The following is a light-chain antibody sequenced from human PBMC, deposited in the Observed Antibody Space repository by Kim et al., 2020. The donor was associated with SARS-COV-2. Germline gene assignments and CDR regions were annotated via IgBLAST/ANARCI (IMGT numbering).Light chain of an antibody. J-gene: IGKJ4*01. CDR3: QQRSNWPLT. CDR2: HAS. Sequence: EIVLTQSPATLSLSPGERATLSCRASQSVNSYLAWYQQQPGQAPRLLIYHASNRATGIPARFSGSGSGTDFTLTISSLEPEDFAVYYCQQRSNWPLTFGGGTKVDIK. V-gene: IGKV3-11*01. CDR1: QSVNSY.